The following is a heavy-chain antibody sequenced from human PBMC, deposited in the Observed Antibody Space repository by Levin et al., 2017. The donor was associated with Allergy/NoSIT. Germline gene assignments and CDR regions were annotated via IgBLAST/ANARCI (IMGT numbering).Heavy chain of an antibody. CDR2: VSASGGST. J-gene: IGHJ4*02. V-gene: IGHV3-23*01. CDR1: GVTFSNFA. CDR3: AKGSRNDFWSGYYFDY. D-gene: IGHD3-3*01. Sequence: GGSLRLSCAASGVTFSNFAMNWVRQSPGKGLEWVAAVSASGGSTYYADSVKGRFTISRDNSKDTLFLQMNSLRAEDTAVYFCAKGSRNDFWSGYYFDYWGQGTPVTVSS.